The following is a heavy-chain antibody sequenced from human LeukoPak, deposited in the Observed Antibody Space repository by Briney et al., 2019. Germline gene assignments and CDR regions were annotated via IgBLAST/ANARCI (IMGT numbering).Heavy chain of an antibody. J-gene: IGHJ4*02. Sequence: GASVKVSCKASGYTFTGYFMHWVRQAPGQGLEWMGRINPNSGDTNYAQNFQGRVTMTRDTSISTAYMELSRLRSDDTAVYYCARDLPSTSNWELDYWGQGTLVTVSS. CDR2: INPNSGDT. CDR1: GYTFTGYF. D-gene: IGHD7-27*01. V-gene: IGHV1-2*06. CDR3: ARDLPSTSNWELDY.